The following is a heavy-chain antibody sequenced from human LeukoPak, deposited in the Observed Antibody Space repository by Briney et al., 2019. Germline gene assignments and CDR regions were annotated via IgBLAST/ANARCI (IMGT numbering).Heavy chain of an antibody. CDR1: GGSISSYY. D-gene: IGHD1-1*01. CDR3: ARDHTAGTLNWFDP. V-gene: IGHV4-59*12. J-gene: IGHJ5*02. Sequence: PSETLSLTCTVSGGSISSYYWSWIRQPPGKGLEWIGYIHYSGSTYYNPSLKSRVTISVDRSKNQFSLKLSSVTAADTAVYYCARDHTAGTLNWFDPWGQGTLVTVSS. CDR2: IHYSGST.